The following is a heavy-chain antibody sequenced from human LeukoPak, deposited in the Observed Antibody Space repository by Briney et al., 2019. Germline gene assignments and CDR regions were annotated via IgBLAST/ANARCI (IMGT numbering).Heavy chain of an antibody. V-gene: IGHV4-34*01. CDR2: IHHSGST. J-gene: IGHJ4*02. D-gene: IGHD2-21*02. CDR1: GGSFSGYY. CDR3: ASRPIVVVTAIPYYFDY. Sequence: SETLSLTCAVYGGSFSGYYWSWIRQPPGKGLEWIGEIHHSGSTKYNPSLKSRVTISVHTSKNQFSLKLSSVTAADTAVYYCASRPIVVVTAIPYYFDYWGQGTLVTVSS.